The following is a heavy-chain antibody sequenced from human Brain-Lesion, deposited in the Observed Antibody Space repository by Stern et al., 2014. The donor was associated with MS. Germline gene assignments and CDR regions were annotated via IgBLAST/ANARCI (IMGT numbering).Heavy chain of an antibody. CDR2: IIPNTGGH. J-gene: IGHJ6*02. CDR1: GYIFTGYY. D-gene: IGHD3-3*01. CDR3: ARDQRGITIFGVVTDYYYLGMDV. Sequence: VQLVQSGAEVKKPGASVKVSCKASGYIFTGYYIHWVRQAPGKGLEWMAWIIPNTGGHKYGPSVQGRVTMSRDTSISTAYVELSSLTSDDTAVYYCARDQRGITIFGVVTDYYYLGMDVWGQGTTVTVSS. V-gene: IGHV1-2*02.